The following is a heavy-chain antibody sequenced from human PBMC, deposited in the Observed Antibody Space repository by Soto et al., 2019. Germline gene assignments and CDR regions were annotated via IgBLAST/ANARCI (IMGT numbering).Heavy chain of an antibody. CDR3: ARDLDFLVVVTAAGTYYYNGMDV. J-gene: IGHJ6*02. Sequence: SETLSLTCTVSGGSISSYYWSWIRRPAGKGLEWIGRIYTSGSTNYNPSLKSRVTMSVDTSKNQFSLKLSSVTAADTAVYYCARDLDFLVVVTAAGTYYYNGMDVWGQGTTVTVSS. CDR2: IYTSGST. D-gene: IGHD2-15*01. CDR1: GGSISSYY. V-gene: IGHV4-4*07.